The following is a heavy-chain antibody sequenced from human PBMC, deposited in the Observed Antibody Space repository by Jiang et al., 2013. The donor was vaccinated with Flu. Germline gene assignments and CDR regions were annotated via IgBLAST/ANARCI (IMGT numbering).Heavy chain of an antibody. V-gene: IGHV3-48*03. CDR2: ISTGGITT. D-gene: IGHD3-3*02. J-gene: IGHJ5*01. CDR1: GFTFSTYE. CDR3: ARQLASGWFDY. Sequence: VQLVESGGGLVQPGGSLRLSCTASGFTFSTYEMSWVRQAPGKGLECVSYISTGGITTYYADSVKGRFTISRDNAKNSMYLQMNSLRAEDTAVYYCARQLASGWFDYWGQGTLVTVSS.